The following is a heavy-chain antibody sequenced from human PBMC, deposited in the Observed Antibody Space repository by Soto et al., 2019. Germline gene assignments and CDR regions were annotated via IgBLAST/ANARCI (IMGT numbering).Heavy chain of an antibody. CDR2: ISSSSSYI. V-gene: IGHV3-21*01. D-gene: IGHD2-21*01. J-gene: IGHJ3*02. Sequence: PGGSLRLSCAASGFTFSSYSMNWVRQAPGKGLEWVSSISSSSSYIYYADSVKGRFTISRDNAKNSLYLQMNSLRAEDTAVYYCARDREYCGGDCYWDAFDIWGQGTMVTVSS. CDR1: GFTFSSYS. CDR3: ARDREYCGGDCYWDAFDI.